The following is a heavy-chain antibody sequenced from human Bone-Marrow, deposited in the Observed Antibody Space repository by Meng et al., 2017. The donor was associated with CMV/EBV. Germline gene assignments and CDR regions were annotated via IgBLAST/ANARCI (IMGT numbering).Heavy chain of an antibody. V-gene: IGHV3-20*04. Sequence: GESLKISCVASGFRFDEYGMTWVRQGPGKGLEWVADINWNGGATSYADSVRGRFTISRDNVKKTLYLQMNSLTTGDTAVYYCARPQWLPIPQNYHHYFGIDVWGQGSTVTVSS. CDR2: INWNGGAT. CDR3: ARPQWLPIPQNYHHYFGIDV. D-gene: IGHD5-12*01. CDR1: GFRFDEYG. J-gene: IGHJ6*02.